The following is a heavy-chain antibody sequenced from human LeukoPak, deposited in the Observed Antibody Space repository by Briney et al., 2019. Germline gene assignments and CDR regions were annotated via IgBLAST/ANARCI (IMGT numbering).Heavy chain of an antibody. CDR3: ARDPGYYYDSSGYYYGLPY. D-gene: IGHD3-22*01. Sequence: SETLSLTCTVSGGSISSYYWSWIRQPAGKGLEWIGRIYTSGSTNYNPSLKSRVTMSVDTSKNQFSLKLSSVTAADTAVYYCARDPGYYYDSSGYYYGLPYWGQGTLVTVSS. CDR1: GGSISSYY. V-gene: IGHV4-4*07. CDR2: IYTSGST. J-gene: IGHJ4*02.